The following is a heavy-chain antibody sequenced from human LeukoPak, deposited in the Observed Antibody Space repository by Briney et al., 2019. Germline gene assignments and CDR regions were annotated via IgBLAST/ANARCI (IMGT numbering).Heavy chain of an antibody. Sequence: GESLRLSCAASGFTFSSYMMNWVRQAPGKGLEGVANIKPDGGEKFYVDSVRGRFTIYRDNAKNSLYLQMNSLRGEDTAVYYCASGSLWIVILEYWGQGTLVIVSS. J-gene: IGHJ4*02. V-gene: IGHV3-7*01. CDR1: GFTFSSYM. CDR2: IKPDGGEK. CDR3: ASGSLWIVILEY. D-gene: IGHD3-16*02.